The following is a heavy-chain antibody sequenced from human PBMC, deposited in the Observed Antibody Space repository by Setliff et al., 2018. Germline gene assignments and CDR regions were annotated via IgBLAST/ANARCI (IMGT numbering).Heavy chain of an antibody. CDR3: ATTGTYRYFDY. CDR2: IYYSGMT. Sequence: PSETLSLTCTVSGGSISSSDFYWGWIRQPPGKGLEWIGSIYYSGMTYSNPSLESRVTMSVETSKNQFSLKLNSVTAADTAVYYCATTGTYRYFDYWGQGILVTVSS. D-gene: IGHD1-1*01. J-gene: IGHJ4*02. CDR1: GGSISSSDFY. V-gene: IGHV4-39*01.